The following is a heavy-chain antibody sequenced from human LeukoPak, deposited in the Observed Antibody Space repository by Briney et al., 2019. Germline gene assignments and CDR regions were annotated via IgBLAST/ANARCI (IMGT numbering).Heavy chain of an antibody. V-gene: IGHV3-30*19. CDR2: ISYDGSNK. J-gene: IGHJ4*02. CDR3: ARELSTMVRGVISY. CDR1: GFTFSSYG. D-gene: IGHD3-10*01. Sequence: GGSLRLSCAASGFTFSSYGMHWVRQAPGKGLEWVAVISYDGSNKYYADSVKGRFTISRDNSKNTLYLQMNSLRAEDTAVYYCARELSTMVRGVISYWGQGTLVTVSS.